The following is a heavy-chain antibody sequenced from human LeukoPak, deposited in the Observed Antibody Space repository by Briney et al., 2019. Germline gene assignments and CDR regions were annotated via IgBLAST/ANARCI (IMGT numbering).Heavy chain of an antibody. CDR2: TYYRSKWYN. V-gene: IGHV6-1*01. Sequence: SQTLSLTCAISGDSVSSNSAAWNWIRQSPSRGLEWLGRTYYRSKWYNDYAVSVKSRITINPDTSKNQFSLQLNSVTPEDAAVYYCARDRQWLVVPTIGGFDPWGQGTLVTVSS. CDR1: GDSVSSNSAA. CDR3: ARDRQWLVVPTIGGFDP. J-gene: IGHJ5*02. D-gene: IGHD6-19*01.